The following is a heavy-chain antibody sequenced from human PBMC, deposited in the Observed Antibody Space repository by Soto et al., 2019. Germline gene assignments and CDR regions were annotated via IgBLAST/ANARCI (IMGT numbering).Heavy chain of an antibody. CDR2: IYYSGST. D-gene: IGHD3-10*01. CDR3: ARDIPLYGSGTYGMDV. CDR1: GGSISSGGYY. J-gene: IGHJ6*02. V-gene: IGHV4-31*03. Sequence: QVQLQESGPGLVKPSQTLSLTCTVSGGSISSGGYYWSWIRQHPGKGLEWIGYIYYSGSTYYNPSLKSRVTISVDTSKNQFSLKLSSVTAADTAVYYCARDIPLYGSGTYGMDVWGQGTTVTVSS.